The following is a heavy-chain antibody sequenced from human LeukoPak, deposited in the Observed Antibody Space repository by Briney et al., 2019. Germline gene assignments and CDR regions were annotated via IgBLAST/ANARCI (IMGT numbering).Heavy chain of an antibody. CDR3: AKFWSGYYTPFDY. CDR2: ISGSGGST. Sequence: GRSLRLSCAASGFTFSSYAMHWVRQAPGKGLEWVSAISGSGGSTYYADSVKGRFTISRDNSKNTLYLQMNSLRAEDTAVYYCAKFWSGYYTPFDYWGQGTLVTVSS. CDR1: GFTFSSYA. J-gene: IGHJ4*02. D-gene: IGHD3-3*01. V-gene: IGHV3-23*01.